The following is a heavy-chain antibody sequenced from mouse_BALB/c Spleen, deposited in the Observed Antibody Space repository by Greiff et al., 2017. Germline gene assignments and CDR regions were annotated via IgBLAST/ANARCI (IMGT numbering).Heavy chain of an antibody. D-gene: IGHD3-1*01. CDR3: TSQARGWFAY. J-gene: IGHJ3*01. Sequence: QVQLQQSGAELVRPGASVTLSCKASGYTFTDYEMHWVKQTPVHGLEWIGAIDPETGGTAYNQKFKGKATLTADKSSSTAYMELRSLTSEDSAVYYCTSQARGWFAYWGQGTLVTVSA. V-gene: IGHV1-15*01. CDR1: GYTFTDYE. CDR2: IDPETGGT.